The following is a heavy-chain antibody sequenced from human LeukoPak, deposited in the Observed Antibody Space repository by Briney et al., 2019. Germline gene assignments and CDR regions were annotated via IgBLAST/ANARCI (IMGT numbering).Heavy chain of an antibody. D-gene: IGHD4-17*01. CDR3: ARHPTDYGPLYYFDY. V-gene: IGHV4-39*01. CDR1: GGSISSSSYY. CDR2: IYYSGST. J-gene: IGHJ4*02. Sequence: TSETLSLTCTVSGGSISSSSYYWGWIRQPPGKGLEWIGSIYYSGSTYYNPSLKSRVTISVDTSKNQFSLKLSSVTAADTAVYYCARHPTDYGPLYYFDYWGQGTLVTVSS.